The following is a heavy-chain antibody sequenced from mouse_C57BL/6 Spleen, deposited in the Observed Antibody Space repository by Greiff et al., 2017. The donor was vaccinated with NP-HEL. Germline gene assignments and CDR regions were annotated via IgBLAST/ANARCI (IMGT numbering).Heavy chain of an antibody. V-gene: IGHV7-3*01. D-gene: IGHD2-4*01. Sequence: EVKLMESGGGLVQPGGSLSLSCAASGFTFTDYYMSWVRQPPGKALEWLGFIRNKANGYTSEYSATVKGRFTISRDKSQSILYLQMNALRAEDSATYYCARYGGLRRGDAMDYWGQGTSVTVSS. CDR2: IRNKANGYTS. CDR3: ARYGGLRRGDAMDY. J-gene: IGHJ4*01. CDR1: GFTFTDYY.